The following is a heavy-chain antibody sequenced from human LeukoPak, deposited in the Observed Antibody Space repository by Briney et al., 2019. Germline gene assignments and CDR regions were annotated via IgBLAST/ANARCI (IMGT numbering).Heavy chain of an antibody. Sequence: PSETLSLTCTVSGASFSSGDQYWNWVRQSPGKGLEWIGSIHTSGMLYNNPSLESRVTISVDTSKNQFSLKLSPVTAADTAVYYCAGSAGLDIRYFDWLHPHPDIVATIWNYWGQGTLVTVSS. J-gene: IGHJ4*02. CDR1: GASFSSGDQY. D-gene: IGHD3-9*01. CDR2: IHTSGML. V-gene: IGHV4-30-4*08. CDR3: AGSAGLDIRYFDWLHPHPDIVATIWNY.